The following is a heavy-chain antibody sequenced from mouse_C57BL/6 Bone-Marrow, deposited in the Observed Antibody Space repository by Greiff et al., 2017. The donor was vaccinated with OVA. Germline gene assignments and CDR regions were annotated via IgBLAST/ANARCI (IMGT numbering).Heavy chain of an antibody. V-gene: IGHV5-17*01. D-gene: IGHD1-1*01. CDR2: ISSGSSTI. CDR1: GFTFSDYG. Sequence: EVTLMESGGGLVKPGGSLKLSCAASGFTFSDYGMHWVRQAPEKGLEWVAYISSGSSTIYYADTVKGRFTISRDNAKNTLFLQMTSLRSEDTAMYYCAREVYYYMDYWGQGTSVTVSS. CDR3: AREVYYYMDY. J-gene: IGHJ4*01.